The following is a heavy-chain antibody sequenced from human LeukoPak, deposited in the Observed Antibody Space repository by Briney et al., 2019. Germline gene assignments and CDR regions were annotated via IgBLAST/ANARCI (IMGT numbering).Heavy chain of an antibody. CDR2: IHPNSGGT. V-gene: IGHV1-2*02. J-gene: IGHJ4*02. CDR3: ARVRTTVLYCSGGSCPLDD. CDR1: GYTFTGYY. D-gene: IGHD2-15*01. Sequence: GASVTLSCKVSGYTFTGYYMHWARHAPGQGLEWKGWIHPNSGGTNYAQKFQDRVTMTRDTSISTAYMELSRLRCGDTAVYYCARVRTTVLYCSGGSCPLDDWGQGTLVTVSS.